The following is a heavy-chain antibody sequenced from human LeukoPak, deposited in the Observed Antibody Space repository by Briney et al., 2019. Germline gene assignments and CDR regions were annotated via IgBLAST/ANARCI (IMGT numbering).Heavy chain of an antibody. CDR1: GGSFSGYY. CDR2: INHSGST. J-gene: IGHJ4*02. CDR3: ARELFMITFGGVIAPFDY. D-gene: IGHD3-16*02. Sequence: SETLSLTCAVYGGSFSGYYWSWIRQPPGKGLEWIGEINHSGSTNYNPSLKSRVTISVDTSKNQFSLKLSSVTAADTAVYYCARELFMITFGGVIAPFDYWGQGTLVTVSS. V-gene: IGHV4-34*01.